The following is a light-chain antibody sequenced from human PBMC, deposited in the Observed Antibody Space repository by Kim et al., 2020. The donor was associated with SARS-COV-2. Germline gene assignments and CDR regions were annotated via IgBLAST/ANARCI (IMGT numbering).Light chain of an antibody. CDR3: QQYGSSQYT. Sequence: LSPGERAALSCRASQSVSSSYLAWYQQKPGQAPNLLIYGASSRATGIPDRFRGSGSGTDFTLTISRLEPEDFAVYYCQQYGSSQYTFGQGTKLEIK. V-gene: IGKV3-20*01. CDR2: GAS. CDR1: QSVSSSY. J-gene: IGKJ2*01.